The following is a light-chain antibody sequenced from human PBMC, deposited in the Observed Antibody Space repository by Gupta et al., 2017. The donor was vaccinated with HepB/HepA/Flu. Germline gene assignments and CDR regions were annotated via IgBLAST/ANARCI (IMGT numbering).Light chain of an antibody. CDR2: STN. CDR3: VLYVGSGIWV. V-gene: IGLV8-61*01. J-gene: IGLJ3*02. Sequence: SPGGTVTLTCGLSSGSVSTSYYPSWYQQTPGQPPRTLIYSTNTRSSGVPDRFSGSILGNKAALTITGAQADDESDYYCVLYVGSGIWVFGGGTKLTVL. CDR1: SGSVSTSYY.